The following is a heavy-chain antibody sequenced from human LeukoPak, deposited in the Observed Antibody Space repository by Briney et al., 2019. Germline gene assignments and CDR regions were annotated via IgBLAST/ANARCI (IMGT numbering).Heavy chain of an antibody. CDR1: GFTFSTYT. J-gene: IGHJ4*02. V-gene: IGHV3-48*02. CDR3: ARDRDWSFDY. D-gene: IGHD3/OR15-3a*01. CDR2: ITTSGSTI. Sequence: GGSLRLSCAASGFTFSTYTMNWVRQAPGKGLQWVSYITTSGSTIYYADSVKGRFTISRDNARNSMYLQMDSLRDDDTAVYYCARDRDWSFDYWGQGTLVTVSS.